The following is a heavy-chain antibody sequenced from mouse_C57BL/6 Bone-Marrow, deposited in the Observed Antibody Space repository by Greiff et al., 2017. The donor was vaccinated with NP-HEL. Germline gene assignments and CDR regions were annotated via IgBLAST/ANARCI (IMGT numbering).Heavy chain of an antibody. D-gene: IGHD3-2*02. CDR2: IYPRDGST. V-gene: IGHV1-85*01. CDR3: AGDSSGYVGYFDY. CDR1: GYTFTSYD. Sequence: QVQLQQSGPELVKPGASVKLSCKASGYTFTSYDINWVKQRPGQGLEWIGWIYPRDGSTKYNEKFKGKATLTVDTSSSTAYMELHSLTSEDSAVYFCAGDSSGYVGYFDYWGQGTTLTVSS. J-gene: IGHJ2*01.